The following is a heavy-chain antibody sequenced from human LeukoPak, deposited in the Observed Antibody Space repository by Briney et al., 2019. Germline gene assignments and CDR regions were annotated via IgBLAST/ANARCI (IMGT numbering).Heavy chain of an antibody. CDR1: GYSISSGYY. CDR2: IYHSGST. Sequence: SETLSLTCAVSGYSISSGYYWGWIRQPPGKGLEWIGNIYHSGSTYYNPSLKSRVTISVDTSKNQFSLKLISVTAADTAVYYCARVGGSLDYFQHWGQGTLVTVPS. D-gene: IGHD2-15*01. CDR3: ARVGGSLDYFQH. V-gene: IGHV4-38-2*01. J-gene: IGHJ1*01.